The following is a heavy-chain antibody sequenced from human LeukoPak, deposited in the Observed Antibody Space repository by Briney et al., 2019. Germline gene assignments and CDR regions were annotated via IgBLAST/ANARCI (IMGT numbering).Heavy chain of an antibody. V-gene: IGHV1-2*06. Sequence: ASVNVSCKASGYTFTGYYMHWVRQAPGQGLEWMGRINPNSGGTNYAQKFQGRVTMTRDTSISTAHMELSRLRSDDTAVYYCARETGTTTYYYDSSGYYLDYWGQGTLVTVSS. J-gene: IGHJ4*02. CDR3: ARETGTTTYYYDSSGYYLDY. CDR1: GYTFTGYY. D-gene: IGHD3-22*01. CDR2: INPNSGGT.